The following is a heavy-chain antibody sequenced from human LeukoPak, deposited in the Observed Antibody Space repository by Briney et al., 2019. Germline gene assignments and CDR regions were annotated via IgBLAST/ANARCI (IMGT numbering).Heavy chain of an antibody. CDR3: ARERGRGRDSPWFDY. V-gene: IGHV3-53*01. CDR2: IYSDGST. CDR1: GFIVSGDF. Sequence: GGSLRLSCAASGFIVSGDFMSWVRQAPGKGLEWVPVIYSDGSTYYADSVKGRFTISRDNSKNTLDLQMTGLRAEDTAVYYCARERGRGRDSPWFDYWGQGTLVTVSS. J-gene: IGHJ4*02. D-gene: IGHD1-26*01.